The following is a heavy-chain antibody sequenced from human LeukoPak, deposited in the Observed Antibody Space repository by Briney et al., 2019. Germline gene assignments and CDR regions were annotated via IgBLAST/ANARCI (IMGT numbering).Heavy chain of an antibody. V-gene: IGHV3-30*02. Sequence: QTGGSLRLSCAASGFIFNTYVMHWVRQAPGKGLEWLAFIRYDGSNKNYADPVKGRFTISRDNTKNSLYLQMNSLRAEDTAVYYCAKDGGSDPDSFDIWGQGTMVTVSS. CDR3: AKDGGSDPDSFDI. CDR1: GFIFNTYV. J-gene: IGHJ3*02. D-gene: IGHD2-15*01. CDR2: IRYDGSNK.